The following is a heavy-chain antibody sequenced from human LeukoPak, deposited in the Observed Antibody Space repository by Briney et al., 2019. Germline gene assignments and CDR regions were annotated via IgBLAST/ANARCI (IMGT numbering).Heavy chain of an antibody. J-gene: IGHJ4*02. Sequence: SETLSLTCAVYGGSFSGYYWSWIRQPPGKGLEWIGEINHSGSTNYNPSLKSRVTISVDTSKNQFSLKLSSVTAADTAVYYCARGSSGWHAASDCWGQGTLVTVSS. V-gene: IGHV4-34*01. CDR2: INHSGST. CDR3: ARGSSGWHAASDC. D-gene: IGHD6-19*01. CDR1: GGSFSGYY.